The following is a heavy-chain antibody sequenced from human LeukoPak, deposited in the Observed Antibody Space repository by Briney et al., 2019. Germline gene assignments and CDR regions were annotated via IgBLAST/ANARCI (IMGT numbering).Heavy chain of an antibody. CDR1: GYTFTSYG. Sequence: ASVKVSCKASGYTFTSYGISWVRQAPGQGLEWMGWISAYNGNTNYAQKLQGRVTMTTDTSTSTAYMELRSLRSGDTAVYYCARDRSSGWYYYYYGMDVWGQGTTVTVSS. J-gene: IGHJ6*02. CDR2: ISAYNGNT. V-gene: IGHV1-18*01. D-gene: IGHD6-19*01. CDR3: ARDRSSGWYYYYYGMDV.